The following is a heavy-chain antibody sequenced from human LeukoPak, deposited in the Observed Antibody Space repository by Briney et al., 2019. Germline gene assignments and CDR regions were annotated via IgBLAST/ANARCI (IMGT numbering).Heavy chain of an antibody. CDR3: VRGGYCSGTSCAHYDGMDV. Sequence: GGSLRLSCVASGFTFGKYWMSWVRQAPGKGLEWVANIKLDGSEKNYVDSVKGRFTISRDNSMNTLYMQMNSLRGEDAAVYYCVRGGYCSGTSCAHYDGMDVWGQGTTVTVSS. CDR1: GFTFGKYW. CDR2: IKLDGSEK. V-gene: IGHV3-7*01. D-gene: IGHD2-2*01. J-gene: IGHJ6*02.